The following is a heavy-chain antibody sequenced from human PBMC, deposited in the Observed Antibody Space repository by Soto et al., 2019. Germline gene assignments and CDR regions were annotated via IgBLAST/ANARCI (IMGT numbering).Heavy chain of an antibody. J-gene: IGHJ4*02. Sequence: GGSLRLSCAASGFTFSDYYMTWVRQAPGKGLEWVSYISGSGSTIFYADSVRGRFTISRDNAKNSLFLQMNSLTVEDTALYYCARDCSSTSCYSYWGQGTLVTVSS. CDR3: ARDCSSTSCYSY. V-gene: IGHV3-11*01. CDR1: GFTFSDYY. D-gene: IGHD2-2*01. CDR2: ISGSGSTI.